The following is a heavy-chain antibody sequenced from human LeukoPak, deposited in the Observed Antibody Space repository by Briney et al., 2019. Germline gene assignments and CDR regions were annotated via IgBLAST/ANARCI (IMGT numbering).Heavy chain of an antibody. Sequence: SETLSLTCTVSGGSISSYYWSWIRQPPGKGLEWIGYIYYSGSTNYNPSLKSRVTISVDTSKNQFSLKLSSVTAADTAVYYCARSLSSGYDAYHWGQGTLVTVSS. CDR1: GGSISSYY. V-gene: IGHV4-59*08. J-gene: IGHJ4*02. D-gene: IGHD5-12*01. CDR3: ARSLSSGYDAYH. CDR2: IYYSGST.